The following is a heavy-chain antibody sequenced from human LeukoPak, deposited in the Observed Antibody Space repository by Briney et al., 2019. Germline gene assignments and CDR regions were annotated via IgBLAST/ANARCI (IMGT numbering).Heavy chain of an antibody. CDR2: INPNSGGT. D-gene: IGHD6-13*01. V-gene: IGHV1-2*02. CDR1: GYTFTGYY. CDR3: ARDRGEAAAGTTDY. J-gene: IGHJ4*02. Sequence: ASVKVSCKASGYTFTGYYMHWVRQAPGQGLEWMGWINPNSGGTNYAQKFQGRVTMTRGTSISTAYMELSRLRSDDTAVYYCARDRGEAAAGTTDYWGQGTLVTVSS.